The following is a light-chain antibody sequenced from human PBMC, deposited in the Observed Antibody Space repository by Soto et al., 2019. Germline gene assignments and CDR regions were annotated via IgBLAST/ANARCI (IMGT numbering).Light chain of an antibody. J-gene: IGKJ2*01. V-gene: IGKV3-11*01. CDR2: DAS. CDR3: QQYGDSVYT. Sequence: EIVVTQSPATLSASPGERASLSCRANRIFSNNLAWYQHKPGQPPRLLIYDASKRATGIPARFSGSGFGTDFTLTISSLEPEDFAVYYCQQYGDSVYTFGQGTKVDIK. CDR1: RIFSNN.